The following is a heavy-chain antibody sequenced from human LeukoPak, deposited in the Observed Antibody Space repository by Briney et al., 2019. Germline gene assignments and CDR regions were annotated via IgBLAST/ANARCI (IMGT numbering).Heavy chain of an antibody. CDR2: ISSSSSYI. D-gene: IGHD2-2*01. Sequence: GSLRLSCAASGFTFSSYSMNWVRQAPGKGLEWVSSISSSSSYIYYADSVKGRFTISRDNAKNSLYLQMNSLRAEDTAVYYCVKGGYCSSTSCYRDYYYYMDVWGKGTTVTVSS. CDR3: VKGGYCSSTSCYRDYYYYMDV. V-gene: IGHV3-21*01. J-gene: IGHJ6*03. CDR1: GFTFSSYS.